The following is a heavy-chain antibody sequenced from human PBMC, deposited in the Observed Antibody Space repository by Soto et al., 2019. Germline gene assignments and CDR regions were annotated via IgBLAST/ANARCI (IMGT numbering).Heavy chain of an antibody. J-gene: IGHJ3*02. CDR1: GFTFSSYS. Sequence: GGSLRLSCAASGFTFSSYSMNWVRQAPGKGLEWVSYISSSSSTIYYADSVKGRFTISRDNAKNSLYLQMNSLRAEDTAVYYCARDEPDCSGGSCYPNDAFDIWGQGTMVTVSS. V-gene: IGHV3-48*01. CDR2: ISSSSSTI. CDR3: ARDEPDCSGGSCYPNDAFDI. D-gene: IGHD2-15*01.